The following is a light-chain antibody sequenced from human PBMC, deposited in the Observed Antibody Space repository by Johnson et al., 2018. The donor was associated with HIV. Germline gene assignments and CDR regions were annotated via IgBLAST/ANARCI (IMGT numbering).Light chain of an antibody. CDR1: SSNIGNNY. CDR2: ENN. J-gene: IGLJ1*01. V-gene: IGLV1-51*02. CDR3: GTWDSSLREV. Sequence: HSVLTQPPSVSAAPGQKVTISCSGSSSNIGNNYVSWYQQLPGTAPKLLIYENNKRPSGIPDRFSGSKSGTSATLGITGLQTGDEADYYCGTWDSSLREVFGTGTNVTVL.